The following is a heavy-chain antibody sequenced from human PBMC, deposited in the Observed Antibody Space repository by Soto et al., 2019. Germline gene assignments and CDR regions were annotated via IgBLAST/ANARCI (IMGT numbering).Heavy chain of an antibody. CDR2: IYWDDDK. V-gene: IGHV2-5*02. CDR3: AQRLPHYVVGRERGNWFDP. CDR1: GFSLSTTGVG. Sequence: QITLKESGPTLVRPTQTLTLTCTFSGFSLSTTGVGVGWIRQPPGKALEWLALIYWDDDKRYSPSLKSRLTITKDTSKNEVILTITTMDPVDTARYYCAQRLPHYVVGRERGNWFDPWGQGTLVTVSS. D-gene: IGHD2-21*01. J-gene: IGHJ5*02.